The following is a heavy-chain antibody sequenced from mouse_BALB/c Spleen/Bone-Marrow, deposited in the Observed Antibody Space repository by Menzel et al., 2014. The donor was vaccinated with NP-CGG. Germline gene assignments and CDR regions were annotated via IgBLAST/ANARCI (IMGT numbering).Heavy chain of an antibody. CDR2: INPSTGYT. V-gene: IGHV1-7*01. J-gene: IGHJ2*01. CDR3: ARFCDGYYLPLGY. D-gene: IGHD2-3*01. CDR1: GYTFTDYW. Sequence: VKLQEAGAELAKPGASVKMSCKASGYTFTDYWMHWVKQRPGQGLEWLGYINPSTGYTEYDQKFKDKATLTADKSSSTAYMQLNSLTSEDSAVYYCARFCDGYYLPLGYWPQATPLTVSS.